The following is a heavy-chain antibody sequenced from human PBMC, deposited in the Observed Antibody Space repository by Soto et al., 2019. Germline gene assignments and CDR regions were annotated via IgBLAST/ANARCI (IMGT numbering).Heavy chain of an antibody. CDR2: ISASGRST. V-gene: IGHV3-23*01. J-gene: IGHJ2*01. CDR1: GFSFGSYV. D-gene: IGHD2-2*01. CDR3: TPPFAYQKPSFWYFDL. Sequence: EEQVLEAGGGLVQPGGSLRLSCESSGFSFGSYVMTWVRHAPGKGLEWVSGISASGRSTYYADSVKGRFTVSRDNSKNTLYLYMNNLRIEETAVYFCTPPFAYQKPSFWYFDLWRRGPPVTVSP.